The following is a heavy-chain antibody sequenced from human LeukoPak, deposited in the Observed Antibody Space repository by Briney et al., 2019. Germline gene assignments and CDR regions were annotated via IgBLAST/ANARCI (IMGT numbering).Heavy chain of an antibody. CDR3: ARGYIYVYGHQYGMDV. CDR1: GYTLTSYA. J-gene: IGHJ6*02. V-gene: IGHV7-4-1*02. D-gene: IGHD5-18*01. CDR2: INTNTGNP. Sequence: ASVKVSCKASGYTLTSYAMNWVRQAPGQGLEWMGWINTNTGNPTYAQGFTGRFVFSLDTSVSTTYLQISSLKAEDTAVYYCARGYIYVYGHQYGMDVWGQGTTVTVSS.